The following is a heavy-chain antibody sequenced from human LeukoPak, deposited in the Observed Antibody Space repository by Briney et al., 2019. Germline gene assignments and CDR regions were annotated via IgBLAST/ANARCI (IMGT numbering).Heavy chain of an antibody. J-gene: IGHJ5*02. CDR3: ARDNGDVLLWFGELSENWFDP. CDR2: IYYSGST. Sequence: SETLSLTCTVSGGSISSYYWSWIRQPPGKGLEWIGYIYYSGSTNYNPSLKSRVTISVDTSKNQFSLKLSSVTAADTAVYYCARDNGDVLLWFGELSENWFDPWGQGTLVTVSS. D-gene: IGHD3-10*01. V-gene: IGHV4-59*12. CDR1: GGSISSYY.